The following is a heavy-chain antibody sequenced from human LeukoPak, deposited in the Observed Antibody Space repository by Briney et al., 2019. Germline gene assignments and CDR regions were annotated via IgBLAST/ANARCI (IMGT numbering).Heavy chain of an antibody. CDR2: IYPGGST. Sequence: PGGSLRLSCAASGFNVRTNNMRWVRQAPGKGLEWVSIIYPGGSTYYADSMKGRFTISRDNSRNTLYLQIHSLTAEDTAIYYCAKDAQWEMKDSWGQGALVSVSS. D-gene: IGHD1-26*01. V-gene: IGHV3-53*01. CDR1: GFNVRTNN. CDR3: AKDAQWEMKDS. J-gene: IGHJ4*02.